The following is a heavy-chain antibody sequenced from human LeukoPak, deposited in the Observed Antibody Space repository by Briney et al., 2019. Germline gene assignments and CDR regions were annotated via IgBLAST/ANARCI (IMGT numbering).Heavy chain of an antibody. J-gene: IGHJ4*02. CDR2: INDSGST. Sequence: SETLSLTCGVYGGSFSGYYWSWIRQPPGKGLEWIGEINDSGSTNYSPSLKSRATISAGTSKNQFSLNLSSVTAADTAVYYCARHMLGGKRSFDSWGQGTLVTVSS. CDR1: GGSFSGYY. CDR3: ARHMLGGKRSFDS. D-gene: IGHD4-23*01. V-gene: IGHV4-34*01.